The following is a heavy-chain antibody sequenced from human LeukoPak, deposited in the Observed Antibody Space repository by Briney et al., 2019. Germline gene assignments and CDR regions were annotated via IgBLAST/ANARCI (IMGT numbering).Heavy chain of an antibody. CDR2: IYHSGST. Sequence: SETLSLTCSVSTYSISSDYYWGWIRQPPGKVLQWIGSIYHSGSTSYNPSLKSRVTISVDTSKNQFSLKLSSVTAADTAFYYCARQYSTNWYDDRGWFDPWGQGTLVTVSS. CDR1: TYSISSDYY. D-gene: IGHD6-13*01. CDR3: ARQYSTNWYDDRGWFDP. V-gene: IGHV4-38-2*02. J-gene: IGHJ5*02.